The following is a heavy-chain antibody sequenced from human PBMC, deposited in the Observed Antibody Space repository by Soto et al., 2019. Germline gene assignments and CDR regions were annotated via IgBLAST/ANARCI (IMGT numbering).Heavy chain of an antibody. D-gene: IGHD3-3*01. CDR3: ARGRIFGVVIIPRRKYYFDY. V-gene: IGHV4-34*01. CDR1: GGSFSGYY. CDR2: INHSGST. J-gene: IGHJ4*02. Sequence: SETLSLTCAVYGGSFSGYYWSWIRQPPGKGLEWIGEINHSGSTNYNPSLKSRVTISVDTSKNQFSLKLSSVTAADTAVYYCARGRIFGVVIIPRRKYYFDYWGQGTLVTVSS.